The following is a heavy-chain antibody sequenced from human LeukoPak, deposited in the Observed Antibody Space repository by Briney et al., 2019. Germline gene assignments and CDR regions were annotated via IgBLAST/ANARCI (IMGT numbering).Heavy chain of an antibody. J-gene: IGHJ4*02. Sequence: GGSLRLSCAASGFTFSSYSMNWVRQAPGKGLEWVSSISSSSSYIYYADSVKGRFTISRDNAKNSLYLQMNSLRAEDTAVYYCARLIAAAGTGGESGYYFDYWGQGTLVTVSS. CDR2: ISSSSSYI. D-gene: IGHD6-13*01. V-gene: IGHV3-21*01. CDR1: GFTFSSYS. CDR3: ARLIAAAGTGGESGYYFDY.